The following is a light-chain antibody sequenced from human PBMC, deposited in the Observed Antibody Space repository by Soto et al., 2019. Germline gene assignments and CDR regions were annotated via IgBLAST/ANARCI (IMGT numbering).Light chain of an antibody. J-gene: IGKJ1*01. Sequence: DILMTQSPSTLSASVGDTVAITCRASQTISSWVAWYQQKPGRAPKLLIYKASSLESGVPSRFSGSGSGTEFTLTISGLQPDDFATYYCQQYNSYSTFGQGTKVDI. CDR3: QQYNSYST. CDR2: KAS. CDR1: QTISSW. V-gene: IGKV1-5*03.